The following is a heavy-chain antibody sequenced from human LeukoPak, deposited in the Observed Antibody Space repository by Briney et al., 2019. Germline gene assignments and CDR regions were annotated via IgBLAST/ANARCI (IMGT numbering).Heavy chain of an antibody. V-gene: IGHV3-48*01. CDR1: GFTFSSYA. CDR3: ARREGAAGWDL. J-gene: IGHJ5*02. CDR2: ISSSSSTI. D-gene: IGHD6-13*01. Sequence: GGSLRLSCAASGFTFSSYAMHWVRQPPGKGLEWVSYISSSSSTIYYADSVKGRFTISRNNAKNSLYLQMNSLRVEDTAVYYCARREGAAGWDLWGQGTLVTVSS.